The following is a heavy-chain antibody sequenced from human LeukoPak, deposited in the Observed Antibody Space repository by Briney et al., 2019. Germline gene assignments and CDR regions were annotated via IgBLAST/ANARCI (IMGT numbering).Heavy chain of an antibody. CDR3: ARGQWLPVFDF. Sequence: SETLSLTCAVYDGSFSGYYWNWIRQPPGKGLEWIGEISHSGSTNYNPSLKSRVTISVDTSKNHFSLKLSSVTAADTAVYYCARGQWLPVFDFWGQGTLVTVSS. CDR1: DGSFSGYY. D-gene: IGHD3-22*01. V-gene: IGHV4-34*01. CDR2: ISHSGST. J-gene: IGHJ4*02.